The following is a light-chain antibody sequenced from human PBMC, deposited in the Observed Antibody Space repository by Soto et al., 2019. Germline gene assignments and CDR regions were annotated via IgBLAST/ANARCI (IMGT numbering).Light chain of an antibody. Sequence: DIQMTQSPSFLSASVGDRVTISCRASQAINTYLNWYQQKPGKAPKLLIYGTSDLQNGVPSRFXGGGPGTDFTLTISSLQPEDFSTYYCQQSYSTLLLTFGQGTRLE. CDR2: GTS. CDR1: QAINTY. CDR3: QQSYSTLLLT. V-gene: IGKV1-39*01. J-gene: IGKJ5*01.